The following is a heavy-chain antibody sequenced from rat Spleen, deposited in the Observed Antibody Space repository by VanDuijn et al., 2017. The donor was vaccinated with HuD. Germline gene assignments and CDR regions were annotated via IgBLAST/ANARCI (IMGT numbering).Heavy chain of an antibody. D-gene: IGHD1-10*01. Sequence: EVHLVESGGGLVQPGRSLKLSCAASGFIFSKYDMVWVRQTPTKGLEWVASITNTGGSTYYPDSVKGRFTISRDNAKSTLYLQMNSLRSEDTATYYCTRAGTTEIWFAYWGQGTLVTVSS. V-gene: IGHV5-27*01. CDR1: GFIFSKYD. J-gene: IGHJ3*01. CDR3: TRAGTTEIWFAY. CDR2: ITNTGGST.